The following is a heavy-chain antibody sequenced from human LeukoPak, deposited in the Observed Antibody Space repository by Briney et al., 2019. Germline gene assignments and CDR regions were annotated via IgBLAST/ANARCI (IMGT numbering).Heavy chain of an antibody. V-gene: IGHV3-48*03. CDR2: ISSSGSTI. J-gene: IGHJ6*03. CDR1: GFTFSSYE. CDR3: AKALLWSGLGYYMDV. Sequence: PGGSLRLSCAASGFTFSSYEMNWVRQAPGKGLEWVSYISSSGSTIYYADSVKGRFTISRDNSKNTLYLQMNSLRAEDTAVYYCAKALLWSGLGYYMDVWGKGTTVTVSS. D-gene: IGHD3-3*01.